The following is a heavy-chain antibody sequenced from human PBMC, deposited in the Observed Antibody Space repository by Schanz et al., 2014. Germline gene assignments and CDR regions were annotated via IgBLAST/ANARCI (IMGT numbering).Heavy chain of an antibody. CDR3: VTEKRMESGTWAKAFDI. D-gene: IGHD3-3*01. CDR1: GYTFAGHA. V-gene: IGHV1-18*01. CDR2: ISAFDDKT. J-gene: IGHJ3*02. Sequence: QVQLVQSGAEVKKPGASVKVSCQASGYTFAGHAVHWVRQAPGQGPEWMGWISAFDDKTDYAQNFQGRLIMTTDTSTTTVYMELRGLRSDDTAMYYCVTEKRMESGTWAKAFDIWGQGTWVTVSS.